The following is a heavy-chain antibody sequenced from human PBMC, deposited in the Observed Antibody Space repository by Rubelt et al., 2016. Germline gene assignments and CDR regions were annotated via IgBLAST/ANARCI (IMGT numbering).Heavy chain of an antibody. V-gene: IGHV3-48*01. CDR2: INGGSTTT. J-gene: IGHJ4*02. CDR3: ARDRRWD. D-gene: IGHD4-23*01. CDR1: GFTFSSYS. Sequence: EVRLVESGGGLVKPGGSLRLSCAASGFTFSSYSMNWVRQAPGKGLEWVEFINGGSTTTYHADPVKGRFTSSRDTSKNTLYLQMNSLGAEETAVYYCARDRRWDWGQGTLVTVSS.